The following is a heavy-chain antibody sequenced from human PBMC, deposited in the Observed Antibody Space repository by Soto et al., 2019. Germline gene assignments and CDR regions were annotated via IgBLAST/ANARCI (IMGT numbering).Heavy chain of an antibody. CDR1: GFTFSSYA. CDR3: AKDGGYSGYVLAGSFDY. D-gene: IGHD5-12*01. Sequence: GESLKISCAASGFTFSSYAMSWVRQAPGKGLEWVSFITGSGGSTYYADSVKGRFTISRDNSKNTMYLQMNSLRAEDTAVYYCAKDGGYSGYVLAGSFDYWGQGTLVTVSS. V-gene: IGHV3-23*01. CDR2: ITGSGGST. J-gene: IGHJ4*02.